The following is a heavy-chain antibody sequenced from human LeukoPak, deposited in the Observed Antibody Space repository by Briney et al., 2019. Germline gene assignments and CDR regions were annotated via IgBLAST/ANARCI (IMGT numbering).Heavy chain of an antibody. CDR1: GFTFSTYG. D-gene: IGHD3-9*01. CDR3: AKDEYFDWLSSTLH. CDR2: ISGSGGYT. V-gene: IGHV3-23*01. Sequence: GGSLRHSCAASGFTFSTYGMTWVRQAPGKGLEWVSTISGSGGYTYYADSVKGRFTISRDNSKNTLYLQMNSLRAEDTAVYYCAKDEYFDWLSSTLHWGQGILVTVSS. J-gene: IGHJ4*02.